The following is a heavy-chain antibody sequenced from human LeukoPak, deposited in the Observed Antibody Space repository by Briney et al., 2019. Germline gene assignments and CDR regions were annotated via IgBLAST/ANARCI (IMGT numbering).Heavy chain of an antibody. CDR1: GYSCTTYW. Sequence: GESLKISCKGSGYSCTTYWIGWVRQMPGEGLEWMGIIYPGDSDTRYSPSFQGQVTISADKSISTAYLQWSSLKASDTAMYYCARARYCSGGSCYAEYWGQGTLVTVSS. J-gene: IGHJ4*02. V-gene: IGHV5-51*01. D-gene: IGHD2-15*01. CDR2: IYPGDSDT. CDR3: ARARYCSGGSCYAEY.